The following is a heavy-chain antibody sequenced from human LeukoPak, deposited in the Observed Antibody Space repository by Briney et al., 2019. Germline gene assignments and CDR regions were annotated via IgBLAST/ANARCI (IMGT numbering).Heavy chain of an antibody. V-gene: IGHV4-34*01. CDR3: ASSVGILGSGSSFDY. Sequence: SETLSLTCAVYGGSFSGYYWSWIRQPPGKGLEWIGEINHSGSTNYNPSLKSRVTISVDTSKNQFSLKLSSVTAADTAVYYCASSVGILGSGSSFDYWGQGTLVTVSS. CDR1: GGSFSGYY. CDR2: INHSGST. D-gene: IGHD3-10*01. J-gene: IGHJ4*02.